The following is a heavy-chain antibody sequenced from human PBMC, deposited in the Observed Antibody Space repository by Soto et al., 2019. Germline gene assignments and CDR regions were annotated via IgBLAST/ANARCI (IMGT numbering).Heavy chain of an antibody. J-gene: IGHJ4*02. CDR3: AVGIFAGGFDS. V-gene: IGHV1-18*01. Sequence: ASVKVSCTASGYSFTSYGVSWVRQAPGQGLEWMGWVSAQNGYTKYAERLQGRVTMTTDTSTSTAYMELRSLISDDTAVYYCAVGIFAGGFDSWGQGTLVTVSS. CDR1: GYSFTSYG. D-gene: IGHD6-13*01. CDR2: VSAQNGYT.